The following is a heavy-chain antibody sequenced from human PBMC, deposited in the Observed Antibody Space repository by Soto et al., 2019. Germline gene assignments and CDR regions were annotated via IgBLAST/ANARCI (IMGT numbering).Heavy chain of an antibody. V-gene: IGHV1-18*01. D-gene: IGHD3-9*01. CDR3: ARALPPGHYDILTGYYQLDWFDP. Sequence: ASVKVSCKASGYTFTSYGISWVRQAPGQGLEWMGWISAYNGNTNYAQKLQGRVTMTTDTSTSTAYMELRSLRSDDTAVYYCARALPPGHYDILTGYYQLDWFDPWGQGTLVTVSS. CDR2: ISAYNGNT. J-gene: IGHJ5*02. CDR1: GYTFTSYG.